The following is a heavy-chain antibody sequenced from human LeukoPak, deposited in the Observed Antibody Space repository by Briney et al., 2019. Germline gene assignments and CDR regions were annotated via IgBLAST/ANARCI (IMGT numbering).Heavy chain of an antibody. V-gene: IGHV1-69*05. Sequence: SVKVSCKASGGTFSSYAISWVRQAPGQGLEWMGGIIPIFGTANYAQKFQGRVTITTDESTSTAYMELSSLRSEDTAVYYCARDLRAYCSSTSCPRDAFDIWGQGTMVTVSS. CDR3: ARDLRAYCSSTSCPRDAFDI. J-gene: IGHJ3*02. D-gene: IGHD2-2*01. CDR1: GGTFSSYA. CDR2: IIPIFGTA.